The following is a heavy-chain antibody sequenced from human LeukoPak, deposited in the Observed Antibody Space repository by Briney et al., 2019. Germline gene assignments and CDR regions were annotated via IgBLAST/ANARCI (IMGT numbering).Heavy chain of an antibody. Sequence: PSETLSLTCTVSGGSISSGDYYWSWIRQPPGKGLEWIGYNYYSGSTYYNPSLKSRITISVDTSKNQFSLKLSSVTAADTAMYYCARDPGDAFDIWGQGTMVTVSS. J-gene: IGHJ3*02. V-gene: IGHV4-30-4*08. CDR2: NYYSGST. CDR3: ARDPGDAFDI. CDR1: GGSISSGDYY.